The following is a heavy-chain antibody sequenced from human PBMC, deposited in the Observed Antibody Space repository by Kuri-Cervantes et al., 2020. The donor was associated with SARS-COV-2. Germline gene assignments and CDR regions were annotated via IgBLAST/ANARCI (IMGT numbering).Heavy chain of an antibody. V-gene: IGHV3-15*01. CDR2: NKSKTDGGTT. CDR1: GFNFSNAW. J-gene: IGHJ4*02. Sequence: GESLKISCAASGFNFSNAWMSRGRQAPGKGLEWVGRNKSKTDGGTTDYAAPVKGRFTISRDNAKNTMYLQMNSLKTEDAAVYYCTTLIDFWGQGALVTVSS. CDR3: TTLIDF.